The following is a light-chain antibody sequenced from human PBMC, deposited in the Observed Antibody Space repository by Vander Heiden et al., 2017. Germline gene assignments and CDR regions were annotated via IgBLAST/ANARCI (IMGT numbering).Light chain of an antibody. Sequence: RASQSVRTNLAWYQQKPGQAPRLLIFGASTRATGIPARFSGSGSGTEFALTISSLRSEDFAVYYCQQFQNSPPMYTFGQGTKLEIK. CDR2: GAS. V-gene: IGKV3-15*01. CDR1: QSVRTN. J-gene: IGKJ2*01. CDR3: QQFQNSPPMYT.